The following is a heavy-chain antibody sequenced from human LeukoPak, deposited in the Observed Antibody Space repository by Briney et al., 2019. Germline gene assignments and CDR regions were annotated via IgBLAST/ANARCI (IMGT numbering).Heavy chain of an antibody. CDR2: ISNNGGYT. CDR1: GFTFSSSA. CDR3: AKQLGYCSDGSCYFPY. J-gene: IGHJ4*02. D-gene: IGHD2-15*01. V-gene: IGHV3-23*01. Sequence: GGSLRLSCAASGFTFSSSAMSWVRQAPGKGLEWVSAISNNGGYTYYADSVQGRFTISRDNSKSTLCLQMNSLRAEDTAVYYCAKQLGYCSDGSCYFPYWGQGTLVTVFS.